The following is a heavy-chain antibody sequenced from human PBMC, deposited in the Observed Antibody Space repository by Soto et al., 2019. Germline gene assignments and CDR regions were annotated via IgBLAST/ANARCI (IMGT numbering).Heavy chain of an antibody. V-gene: IGHV3-30-3*01. CDR1: GFTFSSYA. J-gene: IGHJ4*02. CDR3: ARDGGAY. D-gene: IGHD3-16*01. Sequence: QVQLVESGGGVVQPGRSLRLSCEASGFTFSSYAMHWVRRAPGKGLEWMAVMSYDGSNKYYADSVKGRFTISRDNSKNTLYLQMNSLRPEDTALYYCARDGGAYWGQGTLVIVSS. CDR2: MSYDGSNK.